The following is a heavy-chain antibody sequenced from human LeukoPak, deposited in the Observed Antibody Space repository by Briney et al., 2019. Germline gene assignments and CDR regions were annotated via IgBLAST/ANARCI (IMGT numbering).Heavy chain of an antibody. Sequence: PSETLSLTCAVYGGSFSGYYWSWIRQPPGKGLEWIGEINHSGSTNYNPSLKSRVTISVDTSKNQFPLKLSSVTAADTAVYYCARAGIAAAGNDYWGQGTLVTVSS. D-gene: IGHD6-13*01. V-gene: IGHV4-34*01. CDR2: INHSGST. CDR3: ARAGIAAAGNDY. CDR1: GGSFSGYY. J-gene: IGHJ4*02.